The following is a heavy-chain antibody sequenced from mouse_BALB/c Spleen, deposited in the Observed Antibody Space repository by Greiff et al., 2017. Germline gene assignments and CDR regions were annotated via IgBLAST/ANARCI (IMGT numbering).Heavy chain of an antibody. CDR2: INPDSSTI. D-gene: IGHD1-1*02. Sequence: EVQLVESGGGLVQPGGSLKLSCAASGFAFSRYWMSWVRQAPGKGLEWIGEINPDSSTINYTPSLKDKFIISRDNAKNTLYLQMSKVRSEDTALYYCARRGGYYGMDYWGQGTSVTVSS. CDR3: ARRGGYYGMDY. V-gene: IGHV4-1*02. CDR1: GFAFSRYW. J-gene: IGHJ4*01.